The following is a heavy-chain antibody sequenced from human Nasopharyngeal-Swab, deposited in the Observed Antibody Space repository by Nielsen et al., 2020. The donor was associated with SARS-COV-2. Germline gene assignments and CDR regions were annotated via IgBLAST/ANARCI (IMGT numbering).Heavy chain of an antibody. CDR1: GYTFTSYG. J-gene: IGHJ4*02. Sequence: ASVKVSCKASGYTFTSYGISWVRQAPGQGLEWMGWISAYNGNTNYAQKLQGRVNMTTDTYTSTAYMELRSLRSDDTAVYYCARDLEQTYYDYVWGSYRPFDYWGQGTLVTVSS. D-gene: IGHD3-16*02. CDR2: ISAYNGNT. CDR3: ARDLEQTYYDYVWGSYRPFDY. V-gene: IGHV1-18*01.